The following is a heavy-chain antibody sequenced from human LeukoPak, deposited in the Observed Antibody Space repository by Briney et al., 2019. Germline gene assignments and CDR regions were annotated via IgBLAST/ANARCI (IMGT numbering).Heavy chain of an antibody. D-gene: IGHD6-13*01. J-gene: IGHJ4*02. CDR1: GGSISSYY. CDR2: IYYSGST. Sequence: PSETLSLTCTVSGGSISSYYWSWIPQPPGKGLEWIGYIYYSGSTNYNPSLKSRVTISVDTSKNQFSLKLSSVTAADTAVYYCARAAYSSSWYLYYFDYWGQGTLVTVSS. V-gene: IGHV4-59*01. CDR3: ARAAYSSSWYLYYFDY.